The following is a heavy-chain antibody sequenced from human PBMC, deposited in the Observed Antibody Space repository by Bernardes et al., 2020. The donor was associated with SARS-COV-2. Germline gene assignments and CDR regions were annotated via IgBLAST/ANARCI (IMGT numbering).Heavy chain of an antibody. J-gene: IGHJ4*02. CDR2: IYNGGST. Sequence: SETLSLTCTVSGDSLSGSTYSWSWIRQSAGRGLEWIGQIYNGGSTNYNPSLTSRVTISVDTSKNQFSLRLTSVTAADTAVYYCARDLIRRGYFDYWSQGALVSVSS. D-gene: IGHD3-22*01. CDR1: GDSLSGSTYS. CDR3: ARDLIRRGYFDY. V-gene: IGHV4-61*09.